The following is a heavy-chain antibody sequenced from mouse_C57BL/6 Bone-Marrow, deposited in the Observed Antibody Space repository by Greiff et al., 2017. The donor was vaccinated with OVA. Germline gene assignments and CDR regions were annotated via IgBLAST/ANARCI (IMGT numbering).Heavy chain of an antibody. J-gene: IGHJ1*03. D-gene: IGHD1-1*01. CDR1: GYTFTSYG. CDR2: IYPRSGNT. V-gene: IGHV1-81*01. Sequence: QVQLQQSGAELARPGASVKLSCTASGYTFTSYGISWVKQRTGQGLEWIGEIYPRSGNTYYNEKFKGKATLTADKSSSTAYMELRSLTSEDSAVYFCARYYGSSLYWYFDVWGTGTTVTVSS. CDR3: ARYYGSSLYWYFDV.